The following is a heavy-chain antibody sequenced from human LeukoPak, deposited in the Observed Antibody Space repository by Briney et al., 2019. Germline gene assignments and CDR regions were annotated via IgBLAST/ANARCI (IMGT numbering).Heavy chain of an antibody. D-gene: IGHD1-26*01. J-gene: IGHJ5*02. V-gene: IGHV4-34*01. CDR2: INHSGST. CDR3: ARSRAFNSGAFDP. Sequence: SETLSLTCAVYGGSFSGYYWSWIRQPPGKGLKWIGEINHSGSTNYNPSLKSRVTISVDTSKNQFSLRLNSVTAADTAVYYCARSRAFNSGAFDPWGQGSLVTVSS. CDR1: GGSFSGYY.